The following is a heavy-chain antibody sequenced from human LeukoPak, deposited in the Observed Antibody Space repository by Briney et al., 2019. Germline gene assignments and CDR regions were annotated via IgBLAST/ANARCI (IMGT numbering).Heavy chain of an antibody. V-gene: IGHV4-59*01. J-gene: IGHJ3*02. CDR3: VKSNSRYQPWTLDI. CDR2: IYYSGST. D-gene: IGHD2-2*01. Sequence: SETLSLTCTVSGGSISNKYWSWIRQPPGKGLEWIGYIYYSGSTNYNPSLKSRVTILVDTSKNQFSLKLSSVTAADTAVYYCVKSNSRYQPWTLDIWGRGTMVTVSS. CDR1: GGSISNKY.